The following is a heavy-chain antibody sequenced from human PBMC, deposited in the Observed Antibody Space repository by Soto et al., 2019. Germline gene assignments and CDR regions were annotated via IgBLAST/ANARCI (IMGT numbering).Heavy chain of an antibody. CDR1: GFTFSSYG. CDR2: ISYDGSNK. J-gene: IGHJ4*02. V-gene: IGHV3-30*18. CDR3: AKADSYIDIGTYYFAY. D-gene: IGHD5-12*01. Sequence: QVQLVESGGGVVQPGRSLRLSCAAYGFTFSSYGMHWVRQAPGKGLEWVAVISYDGSNKYYADSVKGRFTISRDNSKNTLYLQKNSLRAEDTSVYYCAKADSYIDIGTYYFAYWGQGTLVTVSS.